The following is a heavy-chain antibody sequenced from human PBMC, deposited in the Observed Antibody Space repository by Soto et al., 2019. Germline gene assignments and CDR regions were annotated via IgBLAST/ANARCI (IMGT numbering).Heavy chain of an antibody. J-gene: IGHJ3*02. CDR1: GYAFTSYA. CDR3: AGGVLWFARDMYDSFDI. V-gene: IGHV1-3*01. CDR2: INAGNGNT. Sequence: ASVKVSCKASGYAFTSYAMHWVRQAPGQRLEWMGWINAGNGNTKYSQKFQGRVTITRDTSASTAYMELSSLRSEETAVYYCAGGVLWFARDMYDSFDILGQGTMV. D-gene: IGHD3-10*01.